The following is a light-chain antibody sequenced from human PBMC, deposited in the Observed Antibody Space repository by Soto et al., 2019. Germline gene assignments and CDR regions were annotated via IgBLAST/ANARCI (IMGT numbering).Light chain of an antibody. CDR1: QSISRW. CDR2: KAS. J-gene: IGKJ1*01. Sequence: DIHMTQSPSPLSASVGDRVTITCRASQSISRWLAWYQQKPGKAPKLLIYKASSLETGVPSRFSGSGSGTEFTLIISSLQPDDFASYYCQQYGSSSPWTFGQGTNVEIK. CDR3: QQYGSSSPWT. V-gene: IGKV1-5*03.